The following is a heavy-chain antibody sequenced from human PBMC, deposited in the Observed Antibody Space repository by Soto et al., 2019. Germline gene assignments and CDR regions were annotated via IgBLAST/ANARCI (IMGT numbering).Heavy chain of an antibody. CDR1: GGSISSFTSY. CDR2: VYYNENT. Sequence: SETLSLTCSVSGGSISSFTSYWGWIRQPPGKGLEWIGLVYYNENTYYNPSLKSRFTITLDTAQNQFSLNVRSVTAADTAMYFCARRERYYGSPGWFDPWGPGTLVTVSS. CDR3: ARRERYYGSPGWFDP. J-gene: IGHJ5*02. D-gene: IGHD3-10*01. V-gene: IGHV4-39*01.